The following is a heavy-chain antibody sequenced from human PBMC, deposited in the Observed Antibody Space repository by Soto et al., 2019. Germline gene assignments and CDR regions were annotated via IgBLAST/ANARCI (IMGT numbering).Heavy chain of an antibody. CDR2: IKQDGSEK. J-gene: IGHJ4*02. CDR1: GFTFSSYW. CDR3: ARVGDYYDSSGYSDD. V-gene: IGHV3-7*01. Sequence: GGSLRLSCAASGFTFSSYWMSWVRQAPGKGLEWVANIKQDGSEKYYVDSVKGRFTISRDNAKNSLYLQMNSLRAEDTAVYYCARVGDYYDSSGYSDDWGQGTLVTVSS. D-gene: IGHD3-22*01.